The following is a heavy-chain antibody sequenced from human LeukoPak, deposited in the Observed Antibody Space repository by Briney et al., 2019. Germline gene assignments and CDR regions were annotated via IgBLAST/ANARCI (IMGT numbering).Heavy chain of an antibody. CDR2: INPNSGGT. J-gene: IGHJ4*02. V-gene: IGHV1-2*04. Sequence: GASVKVSCKASGGTFSSYAISWVRQAPGQGLEWMGWINPNSGGTNYAQKFQGWVTMTRDTSISTAYMELSRLRSDDTAVYYCARGLKATVTTTFDYWGQGTLVTVSS. D-gene: IGHD4-17*01. CDR1: GGTFSSYA. CDR3: ARGLKATVTTTFDY.